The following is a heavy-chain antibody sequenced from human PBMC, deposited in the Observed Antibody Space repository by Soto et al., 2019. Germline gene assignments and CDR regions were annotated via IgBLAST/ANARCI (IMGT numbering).Heavy chain of an antibody. D-gene: IGHD3-16*02. CDR3: AKDLSSAFDI. CDR2: ISPSGGAT. J-gene: IGHJ3*02. V-gene: IGHV3-23*01. CDR1: GFTFSTYV. Sequence: EVQLLESGGGLVQPGGSLRLSCVASGFTFSTYVMRWVRQAPGKGLEWVSSISPSGGATSYADSVKGRFTMSRDNSKNTLYLQISSLRAEDTALYYCAKDLSSAFDIWGQGTMVTVSS.